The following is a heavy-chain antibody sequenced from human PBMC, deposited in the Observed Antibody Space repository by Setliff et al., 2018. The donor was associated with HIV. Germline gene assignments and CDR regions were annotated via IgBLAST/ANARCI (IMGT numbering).Heavy chain of an antibody. CDR2: IYHNGST. Sequence: SETLSLTCTVSGGSISIGGYYWGWIRQHPGKGLEWIGYIYHNGSTYYNPSLKSRVIVSVDTSKNQFSLKLSSVTAADTAVYYCARGGGSRAATSSYYYMDVWGKGTTVTVS. CDR1: GGSISIGGYY. CDR3: ARGGGSRAATSSYYYMDV. J-gene: IGHJ6*03. D-gene: IGHD2-15*01. V-gene: IGHV4-31*03.